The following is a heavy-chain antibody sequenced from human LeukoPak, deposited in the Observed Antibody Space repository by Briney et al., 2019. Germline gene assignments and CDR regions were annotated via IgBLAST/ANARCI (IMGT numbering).Heavy chain of an antibody. CDR3: ARGRGSSYGDPFDY. V-gene: IGHV3-48*01. Sequence: GGSLRLSCAASGFTFSSYSMNWVRQAPGKGLEWVSYISSSSSTIYYADSVKGRFTISRDNAKNSLYLQMNSLRAEDTAVYYCARGRGSSYGDPFDYWGQGTLVTISS. CDR2: ISSSSSTI. D-gene: IGHD5-18*01. CDR1: GFTFSSYS. J-gene: IGHJ4*02.